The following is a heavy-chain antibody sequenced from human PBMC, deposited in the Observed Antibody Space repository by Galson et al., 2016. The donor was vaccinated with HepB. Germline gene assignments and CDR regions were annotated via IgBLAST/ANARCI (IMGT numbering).Heavy chain of an antibody. Sequence: SLRLSCAASGFTVSNNHIFWVRQAPGKGLEWVSLIYGGGGTYYADSVKGRFTMYRDNSKNIVYLQMHSLRAEDTAVYYCHGAGGFSSWDQGTLVTVSS. D-gene: IGHD5-12*01. V-gene: IGHV3-53*01. CDR1: GFTVSNNH. J-gene: IGHJ5*02. CDR2: IYGGGGT. CDR3: HGAGGFSS.